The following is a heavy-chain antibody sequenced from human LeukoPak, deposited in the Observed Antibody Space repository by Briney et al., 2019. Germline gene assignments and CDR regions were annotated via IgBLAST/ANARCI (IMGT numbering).Heavy chain of an antibody. Sequence: SETLSLTCTVSGGSISSYYWNWIRQPAGQGMDLIGRIYTNWSTNYNPSLKSRVTMSVDTSKNQFSLKLSSVTAADTAVYYCARDSRSSSPIVFDPWGQGTLVTVSS. V-gene: IGHV4-4*07. J-gene: IGHJ5*02. CDR2: IYTNWST. CDR3: ARDSRSSSPIVFDP. CDR1: GGSISSYY. D-gene: IGHD6-13*01.